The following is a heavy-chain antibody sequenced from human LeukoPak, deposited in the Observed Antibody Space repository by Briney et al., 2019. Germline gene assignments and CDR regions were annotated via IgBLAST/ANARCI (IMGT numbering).Heavy chain of an antibody. J-gene: IGHJ5*02. CDR2: ISAYNGNT. Sequence: ASVKVSCKASGYTFTSYGISWVRQAPGQGLEWMGWISAYNGNTNYAQKLQGRVTMTRDMSTSTVYMELSSLRSEDTAVYYCAGAPGGNDPNWFDPWGQGTLVTVSS. CDR1: GYTFTSYG. CDR3: AGAPGGNDPNWFDP. D-gene: IGHD1-1*01. V-gene: IGHV1-18*01.